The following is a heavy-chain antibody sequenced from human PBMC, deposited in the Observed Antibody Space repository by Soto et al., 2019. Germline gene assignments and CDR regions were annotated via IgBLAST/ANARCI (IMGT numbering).Heavy chain of an antibody. V-gene: IGHV1-18*01. CDR2: ISAYNGNT. CDR1: GYTFTSYG. D-gene: IGHD2-15*01. CDR3: ARVPSAVVVVAATPRYYYGMDV. J-gene: IGHJ6*02. Sequence: QVQLVQSGAEVKKPGASVKVSCKASGYTFTSYGISWVRQAPGQGLEWMGWISAYNGNTNYAQKLQGRATMTTDTSASTAYMELRSLRSDDTAVYYCARVPSAVVVVAATPRYYYGMDVWGQGTTVTVSS.